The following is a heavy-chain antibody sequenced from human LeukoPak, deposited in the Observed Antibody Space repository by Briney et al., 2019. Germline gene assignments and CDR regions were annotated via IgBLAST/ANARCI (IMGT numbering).Heavy chain of an antibody. J-gene: IGHJ6*03. CDR2: IYYSGST. D-gene: IGHD6-19*01. CDR1: GGSISSSSYY. Sequence: SETLSLTCTVSGGSISSSSYYWGWIRQPPGKGLEWIGSIYYSGSTYYNPSLKSRVTISVDTSKNQFSLKLSSVTAADTAVYYCARRAPSSGWYDYYYYMDDWGKGTTVTVSS. V-gene: IGHV4-39*01. CDR3: ARRAPSSGWYDYYYYMDD.